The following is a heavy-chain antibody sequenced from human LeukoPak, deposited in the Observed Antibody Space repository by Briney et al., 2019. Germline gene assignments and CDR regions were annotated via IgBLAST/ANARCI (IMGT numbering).Heavy chain of an antibody. D-gene: IGHD3-22*01. J-gene: IGHJ4*02. CDR3: ARRAYDSSGYLDY. V-gene: IGHV4-30-4*08. CDR1: GGSISSGDYY. Sequence: SQTLSLTCTVSGGSISSGDYYWSWIRQPPGKGLEWIGYIYYSGSTYYNPSLKSRVTISVDTSKNQFSLKLSSVTAADTAVYYCARRAYDSSGYLDYWGQGTLVTVSS. CDR2: IYYSGST.